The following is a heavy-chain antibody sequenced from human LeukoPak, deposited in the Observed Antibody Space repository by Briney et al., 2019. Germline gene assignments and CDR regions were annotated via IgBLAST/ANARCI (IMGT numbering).Heavy chain of an antibody. CDR2: INPNSGGT. CDR3: ARESYYYYYGMDV. CDR1: GYTFTGYY. V-gene: IGHV1-2*02. Sequence: GASVKVSCKASGYTFTGYYMHWVRQAPGQGLEWMGWINPNSGGTNYAQKFQGRVTMTRDTSISTAYMEPSRLRSDDTAVYYCARESYYYYYGMDVWGQGTTVTVSS. J-gene: IGHJ6*02.